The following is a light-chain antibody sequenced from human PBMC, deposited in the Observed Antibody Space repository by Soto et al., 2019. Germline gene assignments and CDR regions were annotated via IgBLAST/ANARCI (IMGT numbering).Light chain of an antibody. CDR1: QSLRGW. CDR2: DAS. J-gene: IGKJ5*01. CDR3: QQYITYST. Sequence: DIQMTQSASTLSASLGDRVTITCRASQSLRGWLAWYQQRPGKAPKALIYDASTLASGVPSRFNGSGSGTEFTLTISSLKPDDFATYYCQQYITYSTFGQGTRLEIK. V-gene: IGKV1-5*01.